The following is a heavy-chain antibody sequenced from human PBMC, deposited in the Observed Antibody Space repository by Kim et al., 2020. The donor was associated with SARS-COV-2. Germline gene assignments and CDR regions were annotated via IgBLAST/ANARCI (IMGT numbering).Heavy chain of an antibody. CDR3: ARDGITMVRGVRPYNWFDP. J-gene: IGHJ5*02. Sequence: SVKVSCKASGGTFSSYAISWVRQAPGQGLEWMGGIIPIFGTANYAQKFQGRVTITADESTSTAYMELSSLRSEDTAVYYCARDGITMVRGVRPYNWFDPWGQGTLVTVSS. V-gene: IGHV1-69*13. D-gene: IGHD3-10*01. CDR2: IIPIFGTA. CDR1: GGTFSSYA.